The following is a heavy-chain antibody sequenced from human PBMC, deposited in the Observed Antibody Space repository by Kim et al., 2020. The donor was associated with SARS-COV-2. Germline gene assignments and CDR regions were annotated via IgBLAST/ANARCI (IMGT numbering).Heavy chain of an antibody. CDR1: GGSISSHY. CDR3: ARATYSGYPAPGY. Sequence: SETLSLTCTVSGGSISSHYWSWIRQPPGKGLEWIGYIYYSGSTNYNPSLKSRVTISADTSKNQFSLKLNSVTAADTAVYYCARATYSGYPAPGYWGQGTLVTVSS. D-gene: IGHD5-12*01. J-gene: IGHJ4*02. V-gene: IGHV4-59*11. CDR2: IYYSGST.